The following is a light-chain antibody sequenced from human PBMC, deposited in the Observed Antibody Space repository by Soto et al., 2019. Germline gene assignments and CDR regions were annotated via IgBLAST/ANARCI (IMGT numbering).Light chain of an antibody. J-gene: IGLJ2*01. CDR3: ASWDASVGGPA. CDR2: RNN. V-gene: IGLV1-47*01. Sequence: QAVVTQPPSASGTPGQRVTISCSGSNSNIGSKYVYWYQQFPGTAPKHHIYRNNQRPSGVPDRFSGSKSGTSAPLAISDLRSEDEADYYCASWDASVGGPAFGGGTKLTVL. CDR1: NSNIGSKY.